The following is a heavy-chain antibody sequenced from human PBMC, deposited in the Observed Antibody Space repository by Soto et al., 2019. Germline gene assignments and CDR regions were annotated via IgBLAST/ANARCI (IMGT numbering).Heavy chain of an antibody. J-gene: IGHJ4*02. D-gene: IGHD6-13*01. CDR1: GFTFNYYA. CDR2: TDGSGDDT. Sequence: GVLRLSCAASGFTFNYYAMSWVRQAPGKGLEWVSGTDGSGDDTYYADSVKGRFTISRDNFKNTLFLQMNSLRADDTAVYYCAKVSGSWYAGFFDLWGQGTLVTVSS. V-gene: IGHV3-23*01. CDR3: AKVSGSWYAGFFDL.